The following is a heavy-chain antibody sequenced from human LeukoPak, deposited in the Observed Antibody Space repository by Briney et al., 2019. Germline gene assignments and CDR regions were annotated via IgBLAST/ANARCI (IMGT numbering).Heavy chain of an antibody. D-gene: IGHD3-10*01. J-gene: IGHJ6*02. CDR1: GGTFSSYA. Sequence: SVKVSCKASGGTFSSYAISWVRQAPGQGLEWMGGIIPIFGTANYAQKFQGRVTITADESTSTAYMELSSLRSEDTAVYYCATSVRVPYGMDVWGQGTTVTVSS. CDR2: IIPIFGTA. CDR3: ATSVRVPYGMDV. V-gene: IGHV1-69*01.